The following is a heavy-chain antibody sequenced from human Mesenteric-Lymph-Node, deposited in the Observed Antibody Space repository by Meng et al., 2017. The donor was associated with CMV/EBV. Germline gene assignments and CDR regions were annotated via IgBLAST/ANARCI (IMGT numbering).Heavy chain of an antibody. CDR1: GFTFSSYA. Sequence: GESLKISCEASGFTFSSYAMTWVRQAPGKGLEWVAFISYDGNNKDYADSVKGRFTISRDNSKNTLYLQMKSLTAEDTAVYYCASGSSRDYWGQGTLVIVSS. CDR2: ISYDGNNK. V-gene: IGHV3-30-3*01. CDR3: ASGSSRDY. D-gene: IGHD6-13*01. J-gene: IGHJ4*02.